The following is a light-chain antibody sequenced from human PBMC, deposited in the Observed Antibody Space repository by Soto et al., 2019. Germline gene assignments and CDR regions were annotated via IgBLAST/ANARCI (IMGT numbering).Light chain of an antibody. CDR2: SAS. Sequence: AIRMTQSPSSFSASTGDRVTVTCRASQAISNYLAWYQQKPGKAPNLLIYSASTLQSGVPSRFSGSGSGTDFTLTISSLQPEDFATYYCQQYNSYPLTFGGGTKVEIK. CDR1: QAISNY. J-gene: IGKJ4*01. V-gene: IGKV1-8*01. CDR3: QQYNSYPLT.